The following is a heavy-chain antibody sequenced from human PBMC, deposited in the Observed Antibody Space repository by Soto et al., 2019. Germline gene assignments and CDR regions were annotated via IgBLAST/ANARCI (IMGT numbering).Heavy chain of an antibody. Sequence: SVKVSCKASGGTFSSYAISWVRQAPGQGLEWMGGIIPIFGTANYAQKFQGRVTITADESTSTAYMELSSLRSEGTAVYYCAGVPASSSWSFLDPWGQGTLVTVSS. CDR1: GGTFSSYA. CDR2: IIPIFGTA. CDR3: AGVPASSSWSFLDP. V-gene: IGHV1-69*13. J-gene: IGHJ5*02. D-gene: IGHD6-13*01.